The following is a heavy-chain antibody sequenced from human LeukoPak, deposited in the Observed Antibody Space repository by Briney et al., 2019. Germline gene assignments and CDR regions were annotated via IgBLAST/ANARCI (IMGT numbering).Heavy chain of an antibody. J-gene: IGHJ5*02. CDR2: ISYDGSNK. CDR3: TTEQVVGITLRVWFDP. V-gene: IGHV3-30*07. D-gene: IGHD3-22*01. Sequence: QAGGSLRLSCAASGFTFSTYAMHWVRQAPGKGLEWVAIISYDGSNKYYADSVKGRFTISRDNSKNALYLQMNSLRAEDTAVYYCTTEQVVGITLRVWFDPWGQGTLVTVSS. CDR1: GFTFSTYA.